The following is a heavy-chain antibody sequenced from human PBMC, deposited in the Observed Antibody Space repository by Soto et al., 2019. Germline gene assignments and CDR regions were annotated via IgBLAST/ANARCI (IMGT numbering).Heavy chain of an antibody. Sequence: PGGSLRLSCAASGFTFSTYSMNWVRQAPGKGLEWVSYISSSSGTIYYADSVKGRFTISRDNAKHSLYLQMNSLRAEDTAVYYCARETYDFWSGPYRHYDYWGQGTLVTVSS. D-gene: IGHD3-3*01. CDR2: ISSSSGTI. CDR3: ARETYDFWSGPYRHYDY. J-gene: IGHJ4*02. V-gene: IGHV3-48*01. CDR1: GFTFSTYS.